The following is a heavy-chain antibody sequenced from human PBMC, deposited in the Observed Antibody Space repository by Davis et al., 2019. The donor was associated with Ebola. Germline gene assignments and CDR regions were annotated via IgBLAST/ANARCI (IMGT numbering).Heavy chain of an antibody. CDR1: GYTFTGYH. Sequence: AASVKVSCKASGYTFTGYHMHWVRQAPGQGLEWMGRMNPHSGGTNYAQKFQGRVTMIRDTSISTAYMELSRLTYDDTAVYYCARGAPDIVVVVAATGVDYWGQGTLVTVSS. CDR3: ARGAPDIVVVVAATGVDY. CDR2: MNPHSGGT. J-gene: IGHJ4*02. V-gene: IGHV1-2*06. D-gene: IGHD2-15*01.